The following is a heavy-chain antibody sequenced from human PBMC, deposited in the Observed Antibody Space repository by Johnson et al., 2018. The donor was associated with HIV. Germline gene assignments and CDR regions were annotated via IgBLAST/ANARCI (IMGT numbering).Heavy chain of an antibody. D-gene: IGHD6-19*01. CDR3: AKDWDSGYSSGWPLKGAFDI. J-gene: IGHJ3*02. CDR2: IRYDGSNK. Sequence: QMLLVESGGGVVQPGRSLRLSCAASGFTFSSYGMHWVRQAPGKGLEWVAFIRYDGSNKYYADSVKGRFTISRDNSKNTLYLQMNSLRAEDTAVYYCAKDWDSGYSSGWPLKGAFDIWGQGTMVTVSS. CDR1: GFTFSSYG. V-gene: IGHV3-30*02.